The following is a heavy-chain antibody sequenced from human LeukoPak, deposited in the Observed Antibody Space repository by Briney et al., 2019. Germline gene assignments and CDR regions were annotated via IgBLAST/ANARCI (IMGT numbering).Heavy chain of an antibody. Sequence: SETLSLTCTVSGGSISSYYWSWIRQPPGKGLEWIGYIYYSVSTNYNPSLKSRVTISIDTSKNHFSLKLTSVTAADTAMYYCARVGTAMGIDYWGQGTLVIVSS. CDR3: ARVGTAMGIDY. CDR1: GGSISSYY. CDR2: IYYSVST. V-gene: IGHV4-59*01. J-gene: IGHJ4*02. D-gene: IGHD5-18*01.